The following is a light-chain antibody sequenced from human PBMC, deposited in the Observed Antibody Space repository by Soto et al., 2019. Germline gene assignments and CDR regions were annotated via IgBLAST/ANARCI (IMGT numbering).Light chain of an antibody. CDR1: QSVGIY. Sequence: VLTQSPATLSLSPGERATLFCKASQSVGIYMGWFQQKPGQAPRVLIYDATNRAGGVPARFSGSGSGTDFTLTISSLEAEDSAVYYCQQRDIWPPLTFGAGTKLEIK. CDR2: DAT. CDR3: QQRDIWPPLT. V-gene: IGKV3-11*01. J-gene: IGKJ4*01.